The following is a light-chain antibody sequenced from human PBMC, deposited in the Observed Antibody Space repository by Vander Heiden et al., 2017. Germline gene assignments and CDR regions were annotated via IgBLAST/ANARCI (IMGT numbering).Light chain of an antibody. CDR2: GAS. V-gene: IGKV3-15*01. CDR1: QSVSSN. J-gene: IGKJ2*01. CDR3: QQYNNWPPYT. Sequence: EIVMTQSPATLSVSPGERATLSCRASQSVSSNLAWYQQKPGQPPRLLIYGASTRATGIPARFSGSGSGTEFTLTISSRQSEDFAVYYCQQYNNWPPYTFGQGTKLEIK.